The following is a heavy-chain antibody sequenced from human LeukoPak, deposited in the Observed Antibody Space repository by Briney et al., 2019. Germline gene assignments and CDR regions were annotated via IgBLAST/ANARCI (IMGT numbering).Heavy chain of an antibody. D-gene: IGHD4-17*01. V-gene: IGHV3-7*03. Sequence: GGSLRLSCVASGFTFRSYWMSWVRQAPGKGLEWVANIKHDESEKYYVDSVKGRFTISRDNAKNSLYLQMNSLRAEDTAVYYCARVRTVTYYGMYVWGKGTTVTVSS. CDR2: IKHDESEK. J-gene: IGHJ6*04. CDR1: GFTFRSYW. CDR3: ARVRTVTYYGMYV.